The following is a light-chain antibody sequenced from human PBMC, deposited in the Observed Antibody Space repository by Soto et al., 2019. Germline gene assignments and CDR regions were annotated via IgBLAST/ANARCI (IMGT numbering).Light chain of an antibody. CDR1: SSDVAGHGH. Sequence: LSRPRSASGSPGQSVTISCTGTSSDVAGHGHVSCSQQGPGKAHKLLILEVTKRPSGVPDGFAGSKSGNTASLTVSGLQAEAEADYYCSSSAGRTLYVFGAETKVTVL. J-gene: IGLJ1*01. V-gene: IGLV2-8*01. CDR3: SSSAGRTLYV. CDR2: EVT.